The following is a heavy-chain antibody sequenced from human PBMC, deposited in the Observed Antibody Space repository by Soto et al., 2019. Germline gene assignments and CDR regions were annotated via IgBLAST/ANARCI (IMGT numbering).Heavy chain of an antibody. CDR3: AATFDSGSYDFAGHPW. CDR2: IVDASGKT. J-gene: IGHJ4*02. Sequence: QKLLVQSGPEVKKPGTSVKVSCKASGFTFSSSAIQWVRQGRGQRLEWIGWIVDASGKTDYTHNLQGRVTITRDMSTSTAYMELSGLRSEDTAVYFCAATFDSGSYDFAGHPWWGQGTLVTVSS. D-gene: IGHD3-16*01. CDR1: GFTFSSSA. V-gene: IGHV1-58*02.